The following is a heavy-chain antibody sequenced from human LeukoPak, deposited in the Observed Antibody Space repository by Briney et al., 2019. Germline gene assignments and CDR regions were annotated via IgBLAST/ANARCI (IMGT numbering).Heavy chain of an antibody. CDR3: ARGFPNRYYYDSSGYYGYYFDY. J-gene: IGHJ4*02. CDR1: GYTFTNYG. CDR2: ISAYNGHT. V-gene: IGHV1-18*01. D-gene: IGHD3-22*01. Sequence: ASVTVSCKASGYTFTNYGISWVRQAPGQGLEWMGWISAYNGHTNYAQKLQGRVTMTTDTSTSTAYMELRSLRSDDTAVYYCARGFPNRYYYDSSGYYGYYFDYWGQGTLVTVSS.